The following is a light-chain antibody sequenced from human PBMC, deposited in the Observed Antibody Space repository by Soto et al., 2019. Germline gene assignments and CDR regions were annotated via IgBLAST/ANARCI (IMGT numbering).Light chain of an antibody. CDR2: GAS. CDR3: QQYNNWSRWT. CDR1: QSVSSN. J-gene: IGKJ1*01. Sequence: EIVMTQSPATLSVSPGERATLSCRASQSVSSNLAWYQQKPGQAPRLLIYGASTRATGIPARFSGSGSGTEFSLTLRSLPSEDSAVYYCQQYNNWSRWTFGQGTKVEIK. V-gene: IGKV3-15*01.